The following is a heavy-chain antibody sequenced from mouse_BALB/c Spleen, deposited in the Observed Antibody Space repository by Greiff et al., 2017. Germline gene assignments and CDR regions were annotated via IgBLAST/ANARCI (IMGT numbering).Heavy chain of an antibody. CDR1: GYTFTDYN. D-gene: IGHD1-1*01. CDR2: IYPYNGGT. J-gene: IGHJ4*01. CDR3: AREGTTVVAPYAMDY. Sequence: VQLKQSGPELVKPGASVKISCKASGYTFTDYNMHWVKQSPGKSLEWIGYIYPYNGGTGYNQKFKSKATLTVDNSSSTAYMELRSLTSEDSAVYYCAREGTTVVAPYAMDYWGQGTSVTVSA. V-gene: IGHV1S29*02.